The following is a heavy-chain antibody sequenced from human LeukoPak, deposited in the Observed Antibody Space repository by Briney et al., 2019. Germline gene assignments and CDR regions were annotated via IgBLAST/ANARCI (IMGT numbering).Heavy chain of an antibody. CDR2: IYYSGST. D-gene: IGHD6-13*01. CDR3: ARQALAAAAVDY. J-gene: IGHJ4*02. Sequence: PSETLSLTCTVSGDSISSYYWSWIRQPPGKGLEWIGYIYYSGSTNYNPSLKSRVTISVDTSKNQFSLKLSSVTAADTAVYYCARQALAAAAVDYWGQGTLVTVSS. CDR1: GDSISSYY. V-gene: IGHV4-59*08.